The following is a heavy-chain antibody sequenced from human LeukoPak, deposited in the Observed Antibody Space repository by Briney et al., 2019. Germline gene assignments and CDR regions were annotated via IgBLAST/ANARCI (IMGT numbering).Heavy chain of an antibody. CDR1: GGSISRSSYY. Sequence: PSETLSLTCTVSGGSISRSSYYWSWIRQPAGKGLEWIGRIYTSGSTNYNPSLKSRVTISVDTSKNQFSLKLSSVTAADTAVYYCARVSDYGDYSFDYWGQGTLVTVSS. CDR2: IYTSGST. D-gene: IGHD4-17*01. J-gene: IGHJ4*02. CDR3: ARVSDYGDYSFDY. V-gene: IGHV4-61*02.